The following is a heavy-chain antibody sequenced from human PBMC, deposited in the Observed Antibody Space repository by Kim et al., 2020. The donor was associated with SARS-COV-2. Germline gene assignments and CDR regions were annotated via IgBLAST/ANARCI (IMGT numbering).Heavy chain of an antibody. CDR1: GYSFTSYW. D-gene: IGHD6-13*01. CDR2: IYPGDSDT. J-gene: IGHJ6*02. CDR3: ARHFGSMSSSWSPMDV. Sequence: GESLKISCKGSGYSFTSYWIGWVRQMPGKGLEWMGIIYPGDSDTRYSPSFQGQVTISADKSISTAYLQWSSLKASDTAMYYCARHFGSMSSSWSPMDVWGQGTTVTVSS. V-gene: IGHV5-51*01.